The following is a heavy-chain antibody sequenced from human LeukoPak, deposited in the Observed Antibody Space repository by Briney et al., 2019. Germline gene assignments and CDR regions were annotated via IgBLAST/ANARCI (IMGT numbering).Heavy chain of an antibody. CDR2: INPSGGST. V-gene: IGHV1-46*01. CDR1: GYTFTSYY. D-gene: IGHD2-2*01. CDR3: ARTYCSSTSCYSGWFDP. Sequence: ASVKVSCKASGYTFTSYYMHCVRQAPGQGLEWMVIINPSGGSTSYAQKFKGRVTMTRDMSTSTVYMELSSLRSEDTAVYYCARTYCSSTSCYSGWFDPWGQGTLVTVSS. J-gene: IGHJ5*02.